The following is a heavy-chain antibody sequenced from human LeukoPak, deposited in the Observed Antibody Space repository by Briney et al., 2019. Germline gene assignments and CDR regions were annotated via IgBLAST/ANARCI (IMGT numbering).Heavy chain of an antibody. Sequence: GGSLRLSCAASGFTFSSYAMSWVRQAPGKGLEWVSSISSSSSYIYYADSVKGRFTISRDNAKNSLYLQMNSLRAEDTAVYYCARDRSPNYYDSSGYYFHGDAFDIWGQGTMVTVSS. J-gene: IGHJ3*02. CDR3: ARDRSPNYYDSSGYYFHGDAFDI. CDR1: GFTFSSYA. V-gene: IGHV3-21*01. D-gene: IGHD3-22*01. CDR2: ISSSSSYI.